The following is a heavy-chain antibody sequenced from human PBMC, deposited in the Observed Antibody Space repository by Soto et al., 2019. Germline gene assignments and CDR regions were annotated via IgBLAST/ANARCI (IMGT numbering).Heavy chain of an antibody. V-gene: IGHV3-64*01. J-gene: IGHJ4*02. CDR3: VRGVSGNYDY. CDR2: ISSNGGTT. CDR1: GFTFSSYD. Sequence: EVQLAESGGGMVQPGGSLRLSCVAYGFTFSSYDMHWVRQAPGKGLEYVSSISSNGGTTYYGNSVKGRFTISRDNSKNTPYLQMGSLRADEMSVYYCVRGVSGNYDYWGQGTRVSGSS. D-gene: IGHD1-7*01.